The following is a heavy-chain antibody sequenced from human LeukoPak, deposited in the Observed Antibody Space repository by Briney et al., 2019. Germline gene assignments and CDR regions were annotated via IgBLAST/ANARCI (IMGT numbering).Heavy chain of an antibody. CDR2: INHSGST. Sequence: GSLRLSCAASGFTFSSYSMNWVRQAPGKGLEWIGEINHSGSTNYNPSLKSRVTISVDTSKNQFSLKLSSVTAADAAVYYCARRRGSNYSDYWGQGTLVTVSS. CDR3: ARRRGSNYSDY. V-gene: IGHV4-34*01. J-gene: IGHJ4*02. CDR1: GFTFSSYS. D-gene: IGHD2-2*01.